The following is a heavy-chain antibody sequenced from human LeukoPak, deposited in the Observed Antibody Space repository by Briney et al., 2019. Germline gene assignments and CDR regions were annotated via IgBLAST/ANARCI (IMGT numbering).Heavy chain of an antibody. CDR3: ARYSSSWSLAFDI. V-gene: IGHV4-30-4*08. Sequence: LRLSCAASGFTFSSYTMNWIRQPPGKGLEWIGYIYYSGSTYYNPSLKSRVTISVDTSKNQFSLKLSSVTAADTAVYYCARYSSSWSLAFDIWGQGTMVTVSS. J-gene: IGHJ3*02. D-gene: IGHD6-13*01. CDR2: IYYSGST. CDR1: GFTFSSYT.